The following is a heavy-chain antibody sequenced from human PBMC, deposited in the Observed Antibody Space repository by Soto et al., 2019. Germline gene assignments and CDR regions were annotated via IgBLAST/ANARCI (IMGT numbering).Heavy chain of an antibody. J-gene: IGHJ4*02. V-gene: IGHV3-48*02. CDR3: ARGAYSGYDLQWEHSDY. Sequence: GGSLRLSCAASGFTFSSYSMNWVRQAPGKGLEWVSHISSSSSTIYYADSVKGRFTISRDNAKNSLYLQMNSLRDEDTAVYYCARGAYSGYDLQWEHSDYWGQGTLVTV. CDR1: GFTFSSYS. D-gene: IGHD5-12*01. CDR2: ISSSSSTI.